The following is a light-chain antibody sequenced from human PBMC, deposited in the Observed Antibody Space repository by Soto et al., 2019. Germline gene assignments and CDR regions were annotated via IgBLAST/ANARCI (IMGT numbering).Light chain of an antibody. CDR1: SSNIGSKT. Sequence: QSALTQPPSASGTPGQRVTISCSGSSSNIGSKTVNWYQQLPGTAPKLLIYSNYQRPSGVPDRFSGSRSGTSASLAISGLQSEYEADYYCSAWYASLNGYVFGTGTKVSVL. V-gene: IGLV1-44*01. CDR2: SNY. J-gene: IGLJ1*01. CDR3: SAWYASLNGYV.